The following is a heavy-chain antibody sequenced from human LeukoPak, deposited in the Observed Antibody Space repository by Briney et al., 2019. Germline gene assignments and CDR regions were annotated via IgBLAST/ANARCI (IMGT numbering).Heavy chain of an antibody. V-gene: IGHV1-24*01. CDR3: ATAHYYYDSSGYYNWFDP. D-gene: IGHD3-22*01. CDR2: FDPEDGET. J-gene: IGHJ5*02. CDR1: GYTLTELS. Sequence: ASVTVSCKVSGYTLTELSMHWVRQAPGKGLEWMGGFDPEDGETIYAQKFQGRVTMTEDTSTDTAYMELSSLRSEDTAVYYCATAHYYYDSSGYYNWFDPWGQGTLVTVSS.